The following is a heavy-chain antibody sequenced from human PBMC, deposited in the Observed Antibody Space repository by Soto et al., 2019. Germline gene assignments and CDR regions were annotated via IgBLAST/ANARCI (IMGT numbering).Heavy chain of an antibody. V-gene: IGHV1-69*02. J-gene: IGHJ5*02. Sequence: QVQLVQSGAEVKKPGSSVKVSCKASGGTFSSYTISWVRQAPGQGLEWMGRIIPILGIANYAQKFQGRVTITADKSTSTAYMELSSLRSEDTAVYYCARVIAGAGQGFDPWGQGTLVTVSS. CDR1: GGTFSSYT. CDR2: IIPILGIA. D-gene: IGHD6-19*01. CDR3: ARVIAGAGQGFDP.